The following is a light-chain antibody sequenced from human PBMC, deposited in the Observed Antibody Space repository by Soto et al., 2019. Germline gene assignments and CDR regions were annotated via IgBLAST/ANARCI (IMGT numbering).Light chain of an antibody. Sequence: DMQMTQSPSSLSASVGDRVTITCRASQTISTYLNWYQQKPGKAPRLLIYDASSLLSGVPSRFSGSGSGTDFTLTIASLQPEDFATYYCQQSYSTPWTFGQGTKV. CDR1: QTISTY. CDR2: DAS. V-gene: IGKV1-39*01. CDR3: QQSYSTPWT. J-gene: IGKJ1*01.